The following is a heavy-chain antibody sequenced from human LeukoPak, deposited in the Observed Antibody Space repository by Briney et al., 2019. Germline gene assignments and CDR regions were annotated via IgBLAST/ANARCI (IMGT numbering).Heavy chain of an antibody. J-gene: IGHJ4*02. CDR1: GYTFTSYA. CDR3: ARFEEDDRG. CDR2: IIPIFGTA. Sequence: GASVKVSCKASGYTFTSYAMNWVRQAPGQGLEWMGGIIPIFGTANYAQKFQGRVTITADESTSTAYMELSSLRSEDTAVYYCARFEEDDRGWGQGTLVTVSS. D-gene: IGHD3-22*01. V-gene: IGHV1-69*13.